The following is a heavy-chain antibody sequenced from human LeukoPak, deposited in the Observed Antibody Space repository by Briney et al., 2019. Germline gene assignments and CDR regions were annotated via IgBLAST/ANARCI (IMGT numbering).Heavy chain of an antibody. Sequence: PGGSLRLSCAASGFTFSSYAMSWVRQAPGKGLEWVSAISGSGGSTYYADSVKGRFTISRDNSKNTLYLQMNSLRAEDTAVYYCANSFFRVVIHDAFDVWGQGTMVTVSS. CDR3: ANSFFRVVIHDAFDV. V-gene: IGHV3-23*01. D-gene: IGHD3-3*01. CDR1: GFTFSSYA. CDR2: ISGSGGST. J-gene: IGHJ3*01.